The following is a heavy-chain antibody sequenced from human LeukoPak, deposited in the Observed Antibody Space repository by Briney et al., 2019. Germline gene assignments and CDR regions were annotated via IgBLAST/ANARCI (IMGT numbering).Heavy chain of an antibody. V-gene: IGHV4-59*01. D-gene: IGHD1-1*01. Sequence: SETLSLTCTVSGGSISSYYWSWIRQPPGKGQEWIGYIYYSGSTNYNPSLKSRVTISVDTSKNQFSLKLSSVTAADTAVYYCARDNDGTYGMDVWGQGTTVTVSS. CDR1: GGSISSYY. CDR2: IYYSGST. CDR3: ARDNDGTYGMDV. J-gene: IGHJ6*02.